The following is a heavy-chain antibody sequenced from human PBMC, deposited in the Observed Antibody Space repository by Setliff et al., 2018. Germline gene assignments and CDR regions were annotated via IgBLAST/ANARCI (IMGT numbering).Heavy chain of an antibody. Sequence: ASVKVSCKASGYTLSNSILSWVRQAPGQGLEWMGWIGAYNGDTTYTQNLQGRVTLTTDASTSTAYLEVRSLTSDDTAIYYCARLVRYCTRTSCQRTSGAELWGQGTLGTVS. D-gene: IGHD2-2*01. V-gene: IGHV1-18*01. J-gene: IGHJ4*02. CDR2: IGAYNGDT. CDR1: GYTLSNSI. CDR3: ARLVRYCTRTSCQRTSGAEL.